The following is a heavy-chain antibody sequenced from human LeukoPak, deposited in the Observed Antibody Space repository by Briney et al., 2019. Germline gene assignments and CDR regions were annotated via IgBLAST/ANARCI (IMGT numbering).Heavy chain of an antibody. V-gene: IGHV1-69*04. CDR3: ARGGIDCSGGSCFYYFDH. Sequence: SVKVSCKASGGTFTNYAINWVRQAPGQGLEWMGRIIPIVGIANYAQKFQGRVTITADKSTTTAHMELSSLRSEDTAAYYCARGGIDCSGGSCFYYFDHWGQGTLVTVSS. J-gene: IGHJ4*02. D-gene: IGHD2-15*01. CDR2: IIPIVGIA. CDR1: GGTFTNYA.